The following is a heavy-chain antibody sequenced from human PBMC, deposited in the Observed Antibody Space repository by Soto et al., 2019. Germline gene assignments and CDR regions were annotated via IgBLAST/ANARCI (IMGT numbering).Heavy chain of an antibody. J-gene: IGHJ4*02. Sequence: GGSLRLSCSASGFSFNTYTMHWVRQAPGKGLEFVSAISRNGGNTYYADSVKGRFAISRDNSKNTLYLQMNSLRPEDTALYYCVKEGYMRSDWYGQFDCWGQGTLVTVSS. D-gene: IGHD6-19*01. CDR1: GFSFNTYT. CDR3: VKEGYMRSDWYGQFDC. V-gene: IGHV3-64D*06. CDR2: ISRNGGNT.